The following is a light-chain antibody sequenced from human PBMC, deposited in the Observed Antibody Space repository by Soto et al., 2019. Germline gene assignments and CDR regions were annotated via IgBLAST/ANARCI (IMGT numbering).Light chain of an antibody. V-gene: IGKV1-12*01. CDR3: QQADTFPLT. CDR1: QGISSW. CDR2: AAS. J-gene: IGKJ4*01. Sequence: DIQMTQSPSSVSASVGDRVTITCRASQGISSWVAWYQQKPGKAPNLLIYAASSLQSGVPSRFSGSGSGTEFTLTISSLQPEDFATYYCQQADTFPLTFGAGTKVEIK.